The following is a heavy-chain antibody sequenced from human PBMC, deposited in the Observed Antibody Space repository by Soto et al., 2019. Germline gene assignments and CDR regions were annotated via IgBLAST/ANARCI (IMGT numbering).Heavy chain of an antibody. J-gene: IGHJ5*02. Sequence: LRLSCAASGFTFSSYSMNWVRQAPGKGLEWVSYISSSSSSTIYYADSVKGRFTISRDNAKNSLYLQMNSLRDEDTAVYYCAREAITIFGVALGGFDPWGQGTLVTVSS. D-gene: IGHD3-3*01. CDR3: AREAITIFGVALGGFDP. V-gene: IGHV3-48*02. CDR2: ISSSSSSTI. CDR1: GFTFSSYS.